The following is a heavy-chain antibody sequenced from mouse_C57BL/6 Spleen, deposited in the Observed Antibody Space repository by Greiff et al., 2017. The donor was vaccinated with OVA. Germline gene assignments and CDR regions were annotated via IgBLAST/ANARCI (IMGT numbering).Heavy chain of an antibody. J-gene: IGHJ1*03. CDR3: ARSDYYSSYWYFDV. CDR1: GYTFTSYW. CDR2: IHPNSGST. V-gene: IGHV1-64*01. D-gene: IGHD2-5*01. Sequence: QVQLQQPGAELVKPGASVKLSCKASGYTFTSYWMHWVKQRPGQGLEWIGMIHPNSGSTNYNEKFKSKATLTVDKSSSTAYMQLSSLTSEDSAVYYCARSDYYSSYWYFDVWGTGTTVTVSS.